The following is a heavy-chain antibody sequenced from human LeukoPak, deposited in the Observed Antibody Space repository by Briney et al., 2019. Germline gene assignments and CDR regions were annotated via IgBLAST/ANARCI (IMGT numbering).Heavy chain of an antibody. D-gene: IGHD3-9*01. Sequence: SETLSLTCAVYGGSFSGYYWSWIRQPPGKGLEWIGEINHSGSTNYNPSLKSRVTISVDTSKNQFSLKLSSVTAADTAVYYCAREGKTIFWAALRTPRHHDAFDIWGQGTMVTVSS. CDR1: GGSFSGYY. J-gene: IGHJ3*02. CDR2: INHSGST. CDR3: AREGKTIFWAALRTPRHHDAFDI. V-gene: IGHV4-34*01.